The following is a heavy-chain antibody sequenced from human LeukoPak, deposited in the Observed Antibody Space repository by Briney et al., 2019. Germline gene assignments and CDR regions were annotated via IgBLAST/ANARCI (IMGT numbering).Heavy chain of an antibody. CDR1: GYTFTSYD. Sequence: ASVKVSCKASGYTFTSYDINWVRQATGQGPEWMGWMNPNSGNTGYAQKFQGRVTMTRNTSISTAYMELSSLRSEDTAVYYCARVRSQNYGMDVWGQGTTVTVSS. CDR2: MNPNSGNT. V-gene: IGHV1-8*01. CDR3: ARVRSQNYGMDV. J-gene: IGHJ6*02.